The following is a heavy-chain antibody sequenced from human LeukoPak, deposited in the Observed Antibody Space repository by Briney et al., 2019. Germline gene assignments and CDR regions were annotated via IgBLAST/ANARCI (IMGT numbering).Heavy chain of an antibody. Sequence: ASVKVSCKASGGIFSSYAISWVRQAPGQGLEWMGGIIPIFGTANYAQKFQGRVTITADESTSTAYMELSSLRSEDTAVHYCASDGSGSYYLFDCWGQGTLVTVSS. CDR2: IIPIFGTA. CDR1: GGIFSSYA. CDR3: ASDGSGSYYLFDC. J-gene: IGHJ4*02. D-gene: IGHD3-10*01. V-gene: IGHV1-69*13.